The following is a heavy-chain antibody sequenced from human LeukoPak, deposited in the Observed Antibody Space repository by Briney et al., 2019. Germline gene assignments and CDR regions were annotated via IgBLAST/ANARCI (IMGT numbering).Heavy chain of an antibody. D-gene: IGHD2-15*01. CDR2: INTNTGNP. J-gene: IGHJ3*02. CDR1: GYTFTSYA. Sequence: ASVKVSCKASGYTFTSYAMNWVRQAPGQGLEWMGWINTNTGNPTYAQGFTGRFVFSLDTSVSTAYLQISSLKAEDTAVYYCAREVLGVVVVVARYLGYAFDIWGQGTMVTVSS. CDR3: AREVLGVVVVVARYLGYAFDI. V-gene: IGHV7-4-1*02.